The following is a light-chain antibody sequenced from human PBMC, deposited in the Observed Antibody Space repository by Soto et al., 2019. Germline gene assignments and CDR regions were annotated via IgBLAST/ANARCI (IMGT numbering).Light chain of an antibody. V-gene: IGKV1-39*01. Sequence: DIQMTQSPSSLSASVGDRVTITCRARQSISSYLNWYQQKPGKAPKLLIYAASSLQSGVPSRFSGSGSGTDFTLTISSLQPEDFATYYCQQYGTFGQGTKVEI. J-gene: IGKJ1*01. CDR1: QSISSY. CDR3: QQYGT. CDR2: AAS.